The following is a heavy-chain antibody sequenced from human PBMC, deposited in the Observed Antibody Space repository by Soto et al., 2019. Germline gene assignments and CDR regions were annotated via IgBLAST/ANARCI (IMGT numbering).Heavy chain of an antibody. Sequence: SETLSLTCTVSGASISTGSYYWSWIRQHPGKGLEYIGYIYYSGSAYYNPSLRGRAFLSLDTSPNQFSLNLTSVTAADTAVYYCARAERSNYYYYYGMDVWGQGTTVTVSS. CDR3: ARAERSNYYYYYGMDV. D-gene: IGHD1-26*01. CDR2: IYYSGSA. CDR1: GASISTGSYY. J-gene: IGHJ6*02. V-gene: IGHV4-31*03.